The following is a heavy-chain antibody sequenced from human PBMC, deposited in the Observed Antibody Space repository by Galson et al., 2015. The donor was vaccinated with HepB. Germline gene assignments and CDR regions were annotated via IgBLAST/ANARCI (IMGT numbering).Heavy chain of an antibody. CDR3: ATGSPAIVVVTDRAFDI. V-gene: IGHV1-24*01. D-gene: IGHD3-22*01. Sequence: SVKVSCKVSGYTLTELSMHWVRQAPGKGLEWMGGFDPEDGETIYARKFQGRVTMTEDTSTDTAYMELSSLRSEDTAVYYCATGSPAIVVVTDRAFDIWGQGTMVTVSS. CDR2: FDPEDGET. CDR1: GYTLTELS. J-gene: IGHJ3*02.